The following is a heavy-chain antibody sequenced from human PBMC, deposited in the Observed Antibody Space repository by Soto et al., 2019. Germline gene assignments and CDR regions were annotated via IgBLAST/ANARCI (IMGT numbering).Heavy chain of an antibody. Sequence: SAPTLVNPTQTLTLTCIVSGFSLSTSGLGVGWIRHPPGKAQEWHEFIYWNDDKRYRPSQKSRLTITKDTSKNQVVLTMTNMDPVDTATYYCAKSGSSGWYGWFDPWGQGTLVTVSS. CDR3: AKSGSSGWYGWFDP. D-gene: IGHD6-19*01. CDR1: GFSLSTSGLG. CDR2: IYWNDDK. V-gene: IGHV2-5*01. J-gene: IGHJ5*02.